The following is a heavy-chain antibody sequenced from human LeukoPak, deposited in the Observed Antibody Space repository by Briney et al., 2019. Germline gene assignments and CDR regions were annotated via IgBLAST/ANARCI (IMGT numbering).Heavy chain of an antibody. D-gene: IGHD3-22*01. CDR3: AREYNYYDSSGYYYHDAFDI. J-gene: IGHJ3*02. CDR1: GGSISNYY. V-gene: IGHV4-59*12. CDR2: IYYSGRT. Sequence: SETLSLTCTVSGGSISNYYWSWIRQPPGKGREWIGYIYYSGRTNYNPSLKSRVTISVDRSKNQFSLNLSSVTAEDTAVYYCAREYNYYDSSGYYYHDAFDIWGQGTMVTVSS.